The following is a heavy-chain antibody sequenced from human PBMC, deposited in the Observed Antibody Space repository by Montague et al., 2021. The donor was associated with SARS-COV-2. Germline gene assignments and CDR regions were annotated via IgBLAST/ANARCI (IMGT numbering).Heavy chain of an antibody. CDR3: ARGSYGTAAFDI. CDR2: IYYSGST. Sequence: SETLSLTCTVSGGSISSYYWSWIRKPQGKGLEWIGYIYYSGSTNYNPSLKSRVTISLDTSKNQFSLKLNSVTAADTAVYYCARGSYGTAAFDIWGQGTMVTVSS. CDR1: GGSISSYY. J-gene: IGHJ3*02. D-gene: IGHD5-18*01. V-gene: IGHV4-59*01.